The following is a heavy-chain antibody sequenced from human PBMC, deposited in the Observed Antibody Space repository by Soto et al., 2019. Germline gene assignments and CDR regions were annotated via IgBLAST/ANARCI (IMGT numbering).Heavy chain of an antibody. CDR2: ISAYNGNT. CDR1: GYTFTSYG. CDR3: ARDHDSSSWYFRPPFDY. J-gene: IGHJ4*02. Sequence: ASVKVSCKASGYTFTSYGISWVRQAPGQGLEWMGWISAYNGNTNYAQKLQGRVTMTTDTSTSTAYMELRSLRSDDTAVYYCARDHDSSSWYFRPPFDYWGQGTLVTVSS. V-gene: IGHV1-18*01. D-gene: IGHD6-13*01.